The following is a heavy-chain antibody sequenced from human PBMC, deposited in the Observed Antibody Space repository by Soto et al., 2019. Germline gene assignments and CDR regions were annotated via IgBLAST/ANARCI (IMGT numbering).Heavy chain of an antibody. CDR3: AKDPTPGFTGYFQH. Sequence: SGGSLRLSCAASGFTFSSYSMNWVRQAPGKGLEWVSSISSSSSYIYYADSVKGRFTISRDNAKNSLYLQMNSLRAEDTAVYYCAKDPTPGFTGYFQHWGQGTLVTV. D-gene: IGHD3-10*01. V-gene: IGHV3-21*01. J-gene: IGHJ1*01. CDR1: GFTFSSYS. CDR2: ISSSSSYI.